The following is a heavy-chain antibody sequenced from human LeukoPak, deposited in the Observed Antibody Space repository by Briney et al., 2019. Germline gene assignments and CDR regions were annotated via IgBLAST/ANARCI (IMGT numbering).Heavy chain of an antibody. CDR1: GFTVSSNY. D-gene: IGHD6-19*01. CDR2: IYSGGST. CDR3: ATHGYSSGWYYRFDYYYGIDV. V-gene: IGHV3-53*01. Sequence: GGSLRLSCAASGFTVSSNYMSWVRHAPGKGLEWVSVIYSGGSTYYADSVKGRFTISRDNSKNTLYLQMNSLKAEDTAVYYCATHGYSSGWYYRFDYYYGIDVWGKGTTVTVSS. J-gene: IGHJ6*04.